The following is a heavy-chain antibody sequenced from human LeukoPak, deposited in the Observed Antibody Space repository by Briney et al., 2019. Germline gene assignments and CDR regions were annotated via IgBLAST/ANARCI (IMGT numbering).Heavy chain of an antibody. D-gene: IGHD3-16*01. Sequence: GGSLRLSCAASGSSFNSDWMDWVRQAPGKGLEWVANIKHDESEKNYLDSVKGRFTTSRDNAQNSLYLQMNGLRVEDTAVYYCTRRLDDWGQGTLVTVSS. CDR1: GSSFNSDW. CDR2: IKHDESEK. J-gene: IGHJ4*02. V-gene: IGHV3-7*01. CDR3: TRRLDD.